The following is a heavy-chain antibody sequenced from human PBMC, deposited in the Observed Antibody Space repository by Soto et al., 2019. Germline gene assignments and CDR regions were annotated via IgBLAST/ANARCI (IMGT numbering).Heavy chain of an antibody. V-gene: IGHV3-23*01. CDR3: AVHLGQNYYAMDV. Sequence: LESGGGWVQPGGSLRLSCAASGFTFSTFVMTWVRQFPGEGLEWVSSITGSGKSAYYADSVKGRVTISMDKSKNTLYLQISSRGVDDAAVDHCAVHLGQNYYAMDVWGQGTMVTVSS. CDR1: GFTFSTFV. J-gene: IGHJ6*02. CDR2: ITGSGKSA.